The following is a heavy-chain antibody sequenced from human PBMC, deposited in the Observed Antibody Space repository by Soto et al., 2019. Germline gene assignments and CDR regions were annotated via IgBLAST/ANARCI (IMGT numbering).Heavy chain of an antibody. D-gene: IGHD2-2*01. CDR2: INAGTGNT. CDR1: GYTFSSYA. Sequence: ASVKVSCKASGYTFSSYAIHWVRQAPGQRLEWIGWINAGTGNTKYSQKFQGRVTITRDTSASTAYMELSSLRSEDTAVYYCARETLSVPTYSCDCWGQGTRVTVSS. V-gene: IGHV1-3*01. J-gene: IGHJ4*02. CDR3: ARETLSVPTYSCDC.